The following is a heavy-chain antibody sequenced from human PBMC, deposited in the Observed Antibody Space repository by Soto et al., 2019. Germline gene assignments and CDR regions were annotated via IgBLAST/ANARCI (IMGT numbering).Heavy chain of an antibody. CDR1: GGSFSGYY. V-gene: IGHV4-34*01. Sequence: QVQLQQWGAGLLKPSETLSLTCAVYGGSFSGYYWSWIRQPPGKGLEWIGEINHSGSTNYNPSLKRRVTISVDTSKNQFSLKLSSVTAADTAVYYCARNTLRDGYPHWYFDLWGRGTLVTVSS. CDR2: INHSGST. CDR3: ARNTLRDGYPHWYFDL. J-gene: IGHJ2*01. D-gene: IGHD5-12*01.